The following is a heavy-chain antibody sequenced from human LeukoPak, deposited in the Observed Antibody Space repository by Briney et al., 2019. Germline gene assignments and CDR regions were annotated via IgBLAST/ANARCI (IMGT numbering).Heavy chain of an antibody. CDR2: MNPNSGNT. Sequence: ASVKASCKASGYTFTSYDINWVRQATEQGLEWMGWMNPNSGNTGYAQKFQGRVTMTRNTSISTAYMELSSLRSEDTAVYYCATRRGFDWYSYWGQGTLVTVSS. J-gene: IGHJ4*02. D-gene: IGHD3-9*01. CDR3: ATRRGFDWYSY. V-gene: IGHV1-8*01. CDR1: GYTFTSYD.